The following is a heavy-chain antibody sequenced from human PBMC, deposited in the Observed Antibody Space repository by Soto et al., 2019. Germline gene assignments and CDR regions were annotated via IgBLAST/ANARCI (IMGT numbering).Heavy chain of an antibody. Sequence: SGGSLRLSCAASGFSFSSYAMSWVRQAPGKGLEWVSAISGSGSSSLYYADSVKDRFTISRDNVKNSLYLQMNSLRDDDTAIYYCARDRSDYDFWITSPFDFGGQGTMVTV. D-gene: IGHD3-3*01. J-gene: IGHJ3*01. CDR3: ARDRSDYDFWITSPFDF. CDR2: ISGSGSSSL. V-gene: IGHV3-23*01. CDR1: GFSFSSYA.